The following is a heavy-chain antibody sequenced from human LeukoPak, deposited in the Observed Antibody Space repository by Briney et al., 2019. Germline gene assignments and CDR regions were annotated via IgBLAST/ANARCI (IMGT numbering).Heavy chain of an antibody. D-gene: IGHD2-15*01. V-gene: IGHV4-59*01. Sequence: SETLSLTCTVSGGSISSYYWSWIRQPPGKGLEWIGYIYYSGSTNYNPSLKSRVTISVDTSKNQFSLKLSSVTAADTAVYYCARGKEGYAFDIWGQGTMVTVSS. CDR1: GGSISSYY. CDR2: IYYSGST. J-gene: IGHJ3*02. CDR3: ARGKEGYAFDI.